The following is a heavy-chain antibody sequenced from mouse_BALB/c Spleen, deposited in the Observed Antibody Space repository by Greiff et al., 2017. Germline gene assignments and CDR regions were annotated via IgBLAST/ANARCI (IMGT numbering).Heavy chain of an antibody. CDR1: GYAFSSYW. D-gene: IGHD1-1*01. CDR3: ARTLVTTVVATRAWFAY. CDR2: IYPGDGDT. Sequence: VQLQQSGAELVRPGSSVKISCKASGYAFSSYWMNWVKQRPGQGLEWIGQIYPGDGDTNYNGKFKGKATLTADKSSSTAYMQLSSLTSEDSAVYFCARTLVTTVVATRAWFAYWGQGTLVTVSA. J-gene: IGHJ3*01. V-gene: IGHV1-80*01.